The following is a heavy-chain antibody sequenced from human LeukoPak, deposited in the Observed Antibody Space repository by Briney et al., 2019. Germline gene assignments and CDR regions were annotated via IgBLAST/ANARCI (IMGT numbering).Heavy chain of an antibody. J-gene: IGHJ4*02. CDR3: ARGDVSIAVAVSYYFDY. CDR1: GGSISSYY. Sequence: SETLSLTCTVSGGSISSYYWSWIRQSSGKGLEWIGYIYYSGSTNYNPSLKSRVTISVDMSKNQFSLKLSSVTAADTAVYYCARGDVSIAVAVSYYFDYWGQGTLVTVSS. V-gene: IGHV4-59*08. CDR2: IYYSGST. D-gene: IGHD6-19*01.